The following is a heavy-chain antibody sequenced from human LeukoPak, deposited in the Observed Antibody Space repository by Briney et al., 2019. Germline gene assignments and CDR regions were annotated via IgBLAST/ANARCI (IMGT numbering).Heavy chain of an antibody. V-gene: IGHV4-4*09. D-gene: IGHD1-26*01. CDR3: ARRSRHFDY. Sequence: SETLSLTCTVSGGPISSYYWSWIRQPPGKGLEWIGYIYTSGSTNYNPSLKSRVTISVDTSKNQFSLKLSSVTAADTAVYYCARRSRHFDYWGQGTLVTVSS. J-gene: IGHJ4*02. CDR1: GGPISSYY. CDR2: IYTSGST.